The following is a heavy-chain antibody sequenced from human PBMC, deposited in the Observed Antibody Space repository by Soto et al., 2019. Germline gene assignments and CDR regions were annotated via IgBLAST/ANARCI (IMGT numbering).Heavy chain of an antibody. CDR2: INAGNGNT. D-gene: IGHD2-2*01. J-gene: IGHJ4*02. V-gene: IGHV1-3*01. Sequence: GASVKVSCKASGYTFTSYAMHWVRQAPGQRLEWMGWINAGNGNTKYSQKFQGRVTITRDTSASTAYMELSSLRSEDTAVYYCARSRLEKDIVVVPAAYFDYWGQGTLVTVSS. CDR1: GYTFTSYA. CDR3: ARSRLEKDIVVVPAAYFDY.